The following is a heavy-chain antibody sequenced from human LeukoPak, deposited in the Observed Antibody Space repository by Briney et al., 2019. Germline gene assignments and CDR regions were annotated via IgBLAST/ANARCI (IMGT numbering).Heavy chain of an antibody. V-gene: IGHV3-7*03. CDR1: GFIFTKYW. J-gene: IGHJ4*02. CDR3: ATSAASAGCD. CDR2: INGDGSTK. Sequence: GGSLRLSCAAFGFIFTKYWMSWVRQAPGKGLEWVANINGDGSTKFYVDSVKGRFSMSRYNAQNSVYLQLNSLRIEDTAVYYCATSAASAGCDWGQGTLVIVSP. D-gene: IGHD6-13*01.